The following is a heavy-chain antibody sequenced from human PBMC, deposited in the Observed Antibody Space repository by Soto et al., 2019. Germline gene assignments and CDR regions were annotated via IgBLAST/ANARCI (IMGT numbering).Heavy chain of an antibody. D-gene: IGHD2-2*01. CDR2: ISAYNGNT. J-gene: IGHJ4*02. Sequence: ASVKVSCKASGYTFTSYGMSWVRQAPGQGLEWMGWISAYNGNTNYAQKLQGRVTMTTDTSTSTAYMELRSLRFDDTAVYYFARDDCNSTSCYVPCWGQGTLFTVSS. CDR3: ARDDCNSTSCYVPC. V-gene: IGHV1-18*01. CDR1: GYTFTSYG.